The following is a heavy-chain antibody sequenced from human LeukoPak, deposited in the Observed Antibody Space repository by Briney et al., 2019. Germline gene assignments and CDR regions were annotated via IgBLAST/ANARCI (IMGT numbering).Heavy chain of an antibody. CDR2: IYTSGST. Sequence: PSETLSLTRSVSGGPISSYYWSWIRQPPGKGLEWIGYIYTSGSTNYNPSLKSRVTISVNTSKNQFSLKLSSVTAADTAVYYCAREDCSGGSCYLDYWGQGTLVTVSS. V-gene: IGHV4-59*01. J-gene: IGHJ4*02. CDR3: AREDCSGGSCYLDY. D-gene: IGHD2-15*01. CDR1: GGPISSYY.